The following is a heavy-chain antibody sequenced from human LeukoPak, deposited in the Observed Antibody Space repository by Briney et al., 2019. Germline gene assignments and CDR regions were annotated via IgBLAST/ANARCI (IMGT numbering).Heavy chain of an antibody. CDR2: ISGDSGNI. CDR1: GFTFSSYS. CDR3: ARDLQYASDI. Sequence: PLGSLRLSCAASGFTFSSYSMNWVRQAPGKGLELVSYISGDSGNIFYADSVKGRFTISRDNAKNSLYLQMNSLRDEDTAVFYCARDLQYASDIWGQGTMVTVSS. J-gene: IGHJ3*02. V-gene: IGHV3-48*02.